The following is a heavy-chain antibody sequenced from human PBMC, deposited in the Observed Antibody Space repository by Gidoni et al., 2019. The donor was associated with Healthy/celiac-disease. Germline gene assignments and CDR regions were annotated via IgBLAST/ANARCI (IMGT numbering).Heavy chain of an antibody. CDR2: ISSSSSYI. Sequence: EVQLVESGGGLVKPGGSLRLSCAASGFTFSSYSMNWVRQAPGKGLEWVSSISSSSSYIYYADSVKGRFTISRDNAKNSLYLQMNSLRAEDTAVYYCARDPPHRYSGSYGPLNEWEPDWGQDTLVTVSS. J-gene: IGHJ1*01. CDR3: ARDPPHRYSGSYGPLNEWEPD. D-gene: IGHD1-26*01. V-gene: IGHV3-21*01. CDR1: GFTFSSYS.